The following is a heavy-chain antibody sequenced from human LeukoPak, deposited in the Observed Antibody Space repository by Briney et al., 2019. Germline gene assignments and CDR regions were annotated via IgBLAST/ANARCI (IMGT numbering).Heavy chain of an antibody. CDR1: GGSISSYY. CDR2: IYYSGSI. Sequence: SATLSLTCTVSGGSISSYYWSWIRQPPGKGLEWIGYIYYSGSINYNPSLKSRVTISVDTSKNQFSLKLSSVTAADTAVYYCASNYYGSGSLDYWGQGNLVTVSS. D-gene: IGHD3-10*01. CDR3: ASNYYGSGSLDY. J-gene: IGHJ4*02. V-gene: IGHV4-59*08.